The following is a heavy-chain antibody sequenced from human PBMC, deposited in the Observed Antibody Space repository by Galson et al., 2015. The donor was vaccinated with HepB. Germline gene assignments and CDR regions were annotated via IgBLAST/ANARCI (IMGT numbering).Heavy chain of an antibody. CDR3: AKEIVDWGFDY. CDR1: GFTLSRYG. D-gene: IGHD3-9*01. Sequence: SLRLSCAASGFTLSRYGMLWVRQAPGKGLEWVALVSYDGTNKYYGDSVKGRFTISRDNAKNTVYLQMTSLRGEDTAVSHCAKEIVDWGFDYWGQGTLVTVSS. J-gene: IGHJ4*02. CDR2: VSYDGTNK. V-gene: IGHV3-30*18.